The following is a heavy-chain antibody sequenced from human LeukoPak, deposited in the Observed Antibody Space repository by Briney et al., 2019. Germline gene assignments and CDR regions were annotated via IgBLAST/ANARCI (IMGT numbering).Heavy chain of an antibody. CDR1: GASVSSIGYS. V-gene: IGHV4-30-2*02. Sequence: SETLSLTCGVSGASVSSIGYSWSWIRQPPGRGLEWIGYIYQSGSDSYNPSLQSRVTISIDKSKNQFSLNLNSVTAADTAVYYCASSPCMVRGVIPDYWGQGTLVTVSS. CDR2: IYQSGSD. CDR3: ASSPCMVRGVIPDY. D-gene: IGHD3-10*01. J-gene: IGHJ4*02.